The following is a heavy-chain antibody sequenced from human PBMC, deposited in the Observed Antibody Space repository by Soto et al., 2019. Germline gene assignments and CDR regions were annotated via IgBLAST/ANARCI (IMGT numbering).Heavy chain of an antibody. D-gene: IGHD3-10*01. CDR3: ARRGRAHPVGYYFAY. V-gene: IGHV1-46*01. CDR1: GYTFTDYY. J-gene: IGHJ4*02. Sequence: QVQLVQSGAEVKKPGASVKVSCKASGYTFTDYYMHWVRQAPGQGLEWMGCINPTGGGTTYAQKFQGRDTMTRDTSTSPVFMELSSLRSEYTAVYFFARRGRAHPVGYYFAYWGQGTLVTVSS. CDR2: INPTGGGT.